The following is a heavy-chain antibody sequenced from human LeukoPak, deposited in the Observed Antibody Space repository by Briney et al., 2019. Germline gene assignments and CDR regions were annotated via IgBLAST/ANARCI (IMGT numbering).Heavy chain of an antibody. D-gene: IGHD4-11*01. CDR2: IYYSGST. J-gene: IGHJ5*02. V-gene: IGHV4-59*01. CDR3: ARVTTREWFDP. CDR1: GGSISSYY. Sequence: SETLSLTRTVSGGSISSYYWSWIRQAPGKGLEWIGYIYYSGSTNYNPSLKSRVTISVDTSKNQFSLKLSSVTAADTAVYYCARVTTREWFDPWGQGTLVTVSS.